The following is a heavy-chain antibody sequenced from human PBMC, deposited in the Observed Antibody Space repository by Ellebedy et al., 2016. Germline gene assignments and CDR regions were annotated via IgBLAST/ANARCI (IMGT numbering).Heavy chain of an antibody. CDR2: IYSGGTT. Sequence: GESLKISCAASGFTVSSNYMSWVRQAPGKGLEWVSVIYSGGTTYYADSVKGRFTISRDNSKNTLYLQMNSLRAEDTAVYYCARDRNYYYGSGSYQYYYGMDVWGQGTTVTVSS. CDR1: GFTVSSNY. J-gene: IGHJ6*02. V-gene: IGHV3-53*01. D-gene: IGHD3-10*01. CDR3: ARDRNYYYGSGSYQYYYGMDV.